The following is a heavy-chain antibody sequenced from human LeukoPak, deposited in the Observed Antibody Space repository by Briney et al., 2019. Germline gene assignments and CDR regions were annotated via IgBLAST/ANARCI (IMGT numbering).Heavy chain of an antibody. CDR3: ARDRSIVVVTAPGGY. V-gene: IGHV1-46*01. Sequence: ASVKVSCKASGYTFTSYYMHWVRQAPGRGLEWMGIINPSGGSTSYAQKSQGRVTMTRDTSTSTVYMELSSLRSEDTAVYYCARDRSIVVVTAPGGYWGQGTLVTVSS. CDR2: INPSGGST. D-gene: IGHD2-21*02. J-gene: IGHJ4*02. CDR1: GYTFTSYY.